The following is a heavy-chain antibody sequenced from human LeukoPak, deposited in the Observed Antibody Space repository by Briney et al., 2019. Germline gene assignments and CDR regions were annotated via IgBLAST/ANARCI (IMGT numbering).Heavy chain of an antibody. CDR2: INQDGSVI. V-gene: IGHV3-7*01. CDR3: ATSSGAPGNM. J-gene: IGHJ4*02. Sequence: GGSLRLSCAVSGVYWMSWVRQAPGKGLEWVANINQDGSVIYYVDSVKCRFTISRDNAKNSLYLQMNSLRAENTGVYYCATSSGAPGNMWGQGTLVTVSS. CDR1: GVYW. D-gene: IGHD2-8*02.